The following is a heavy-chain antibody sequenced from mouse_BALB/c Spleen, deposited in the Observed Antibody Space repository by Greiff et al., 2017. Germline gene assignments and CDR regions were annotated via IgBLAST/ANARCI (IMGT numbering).Heavy chain of an antibody. D-gene: IGHD1-1*01. Sequence: EVKLVESGGGLVKPGGSLKLSCAASGFTFSSYTMSWVRQTPEKRLEWVATISSGGSYTYYPDSVKGRFTISRDNAKNTLYLQMSSLKSEDTAMYYCTREVTTVVANDYWGQGTTLTVSS. CDR1: GFTFSSYT. CDR3: TREVTTVVANDY. CDR2: ISSGGSYT. J-gene: IGHJ2*01. V-gene: IGHV5-6-4*01.